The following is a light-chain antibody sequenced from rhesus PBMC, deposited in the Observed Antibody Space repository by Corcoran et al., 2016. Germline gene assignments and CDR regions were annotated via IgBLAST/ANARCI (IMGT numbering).Light chain of an antibody. V-gene: IGLV2-13*03. Sequence: QAAPTQSPSVSGSPGQSVTMSRTGTSSDIGGYNRVSWYQQHPGKAPKLMIYEVSKRPSGVSDRFSGSKSGHTASLPISGLHAEDEADYYCSSYASSSTYIFGAGTRLTV. CDR3: SSYASSSTYI. CDR2: EVS. CDR1: SSDIGGYNR. J-gene: IGLJ1*01.